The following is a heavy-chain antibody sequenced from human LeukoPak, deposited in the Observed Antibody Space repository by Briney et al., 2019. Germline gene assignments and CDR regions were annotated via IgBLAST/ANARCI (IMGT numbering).Heavy chain of an antibody. CDR2: ISGSGGST. D-gene: IGHD3-10*01. V-gene: IGHV3-23*01. J-gene: IGHJ6*02. CDR1: GFTFSSYA. CDR3: AKELGSAYYYYYGMDV. Sequence: GSLRLSCAASGFTFSSYAMSWVRQAPGKGLEWVSAISGSGGSTYYADSVKGRFTISRDNSKNTLYLQTNSLRAEDTAVYYCAKELGSAYYYYYGMDVWGQGTTVTVSS.